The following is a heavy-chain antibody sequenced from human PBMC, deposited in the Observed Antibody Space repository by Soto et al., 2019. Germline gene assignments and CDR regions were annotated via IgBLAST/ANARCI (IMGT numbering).Heavy chain of an antibody. J-gene: IGHJ5*01. CDR3: AKDPTHIVVVTAHPADS. D-gene: IGHD2-21*02. Sequence: QVQLVESGGGVVQPGRSLRLSCAASGFTFSSYGMHWVRQAPGKGLEWVAVISYDGSNKYYADSVKGRFTISRDNSKNTLYLQMNSLRAEDTAVYYWAKDPTHIVVVTAHPADSWGQGTLVTVSS. CDR2: ISYDGSNK. CDR1: GFTFSSYG. V-gene: IGHV3-30*18.